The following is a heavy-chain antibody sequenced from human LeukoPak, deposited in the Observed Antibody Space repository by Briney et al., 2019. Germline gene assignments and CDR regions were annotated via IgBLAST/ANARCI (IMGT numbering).Heavy chain of an antibody. J-gene: IGHJ5*02. CDR3: AKETYDSSGNWFDP. Sequence: GGSLRLSCAASGFTFSSYGMHWVRQAPGKGLEWVAVIWYDGSNKYYADSVKGRFTISRDNSKNTLYLQMNSLRAEDTAVYYCAKETYDSSGNWFDPWGQGTLVTVSS. D-gene: IGHD3-22*01. CDR1: GFTFSSYG. CDR2: IWYDGSNK. V-gene: IGHV3-30*02.